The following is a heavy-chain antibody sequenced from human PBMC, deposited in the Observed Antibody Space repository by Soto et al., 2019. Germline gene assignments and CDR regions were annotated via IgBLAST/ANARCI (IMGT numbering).Heavy chain of an antibody. CDR3: ARSVQLERLSVAYFDY. CDR1: GGSISSYY. CDR2: IYYSGST. Sequence: PSETLSLTCTVSGGSISSYYWSWIRQPPGKGLEWIGYIYYSGSTNYNPSLKSRVTISVDTSKNQFSLKLSSVTAADTAVYYCARSVQLERLSVAYFDYWGQGTLVTVSS. V-gene: IGHV4-59*08. J-gene: IGHJ4*02. D-gene: IGHD1-1*01.